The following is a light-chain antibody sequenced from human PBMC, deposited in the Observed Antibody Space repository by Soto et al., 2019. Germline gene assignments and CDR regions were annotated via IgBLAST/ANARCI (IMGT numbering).Light chain of an antibody. Sequence: QSVLTQPASVSGSPGQSITVSCIGTSSDVGRYNFVSWYQQHPGNAPKLVIYDVSNRPSGVSNRFSGSKSGNTASLTISGLQAEDEADYYCTSYTTSTTYVFGTGTKVTVL. J-gene: IGLJ1*01. CDR3: TSYTTSTTYV. CDR2: DVS. V-gene: IGLV2-14*03. CDR1: SSDVGRYNF.